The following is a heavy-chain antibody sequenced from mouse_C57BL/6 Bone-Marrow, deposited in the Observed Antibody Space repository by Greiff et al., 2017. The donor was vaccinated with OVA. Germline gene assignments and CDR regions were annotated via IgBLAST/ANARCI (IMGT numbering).Heavy chain of an antibody. V-gene: IGHV1-50*01. CDR1: GYTFTSYW. J-gene: IGHJ2*01. D-gene: IGHD2-3*01. CDR3: AREDDGYYEDFDY. CDR2: IDPSDSYT. Sequence: VQLQQPGAELVKPGASVKLSCKASGYTFTSYWMQWVKQRPGQGLEWIGEIDPSDSYTNYNQKFKGKATLTVDTSSSTAYMQLSSLTSEDYEVYYCAREDDGYYEDFDYWGQGTTLTVSS.